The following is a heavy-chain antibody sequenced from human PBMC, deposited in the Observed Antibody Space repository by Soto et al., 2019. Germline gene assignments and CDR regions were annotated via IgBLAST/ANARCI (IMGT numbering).Heavy chain of an antibody. V-gene: IGHV3-30-3*01. J-gene: IGHJ6*02. CDR3: ARDGYNYPFDYYYYYGMDV. CDR1: GFTFSSYA. Sequence: QVQLVESGGGVVQPGRSLRLSCAASGFTFSSYAMHWVRQAPGKGLEWVAVISYDGSNKYYADSVKGRFTISRDNSKNPLYRQMNSLRAEDTAVYYCARDGYNYPFDYYYYYGMDVWGQGTTVTVSS. D-gene: IGHD5-12*01. CDR2: ISYDGSNK.